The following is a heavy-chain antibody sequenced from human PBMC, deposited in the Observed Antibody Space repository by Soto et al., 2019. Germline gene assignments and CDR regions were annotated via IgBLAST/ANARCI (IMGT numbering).Heavy chain of an antibody. J-gene: IGHJ4*02. CDR3: AKEMIASTVAYVFDY. Sequence: EVQLLESGGGLLQPGGSLRLSCTASGFTFSNYAMTWVRQAPGKGLEWVSPITGSGGGTYYADSVKGRFTISRDNSKNTLYLQMPNRRADDTAVYYCAKEMIASTVAYVFDYWGQGTLVTVSS. D-gene: IGHD6-19*01. CDR1: GFTFSNYA. V-gene: IGHV3-23*01. CDR2: ITGSGGGT.